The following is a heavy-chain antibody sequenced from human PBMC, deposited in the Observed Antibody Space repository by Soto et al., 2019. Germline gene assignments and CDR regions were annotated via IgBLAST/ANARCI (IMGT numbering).Heavy chain of an antibody. CDR1: GFIFSDYC. Sequence: QVQLVESGGGLVKPGGSLRLSCAASGFIFSDYCMAWIRQAPGKGLEWVSYISSSGSTIYYADSVKGRFTISRDNAKNSRYLQMKSLRAEDTAVYYCARVPREYYFDYWGQGTLVTVSS. CDR3: ARVPREYYFDY. V-gene: IGHV3-11*01. J-gene: IGHJ4*02. CDR2: ISSSGSTI.